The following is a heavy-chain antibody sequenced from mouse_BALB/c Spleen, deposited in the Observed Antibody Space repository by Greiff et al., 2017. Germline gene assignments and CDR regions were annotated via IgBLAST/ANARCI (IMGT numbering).Heavy chain of an antibody. J-gene: IGHJ4*01. CDR2: ISSGSSTI. Sequence: EVQLQESGGGLVQPGGSRKLSCAASGFTFSSFGMHWVRQAPEKGLEWVAYISSGSSTIYYADTVKGRFTISRDNPKNTLFLQMTSLRSEDTAMYYCARSDYDGSYAMDYWGQGTSVTVSS. CDR1: GFTFSSFG. CDR3: ARSDYDGSYAMDY. V-gene: IGHV5-17*02. D-gene: IGHD2-3*01.